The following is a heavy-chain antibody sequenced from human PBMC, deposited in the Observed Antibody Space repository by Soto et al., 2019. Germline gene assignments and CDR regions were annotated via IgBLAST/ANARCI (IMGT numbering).Heavy chain of an antibody. D-gene: IGHD2-21*01. Sequence: QITLKVSGPSLVKPTQPLTLICTFSGFSLSSTRMAVGWIRQPPGKVLEWLALIYWDDDKRYSPFLKSRHTITSNPPKVQEIMTLSLMDAVEAARYFSDDNVMARLGKDCAYWDLVTQVTV. CDR1: GFSLSSTRMA. J-gene: IGHJ4*02. V-gene: IGHV2-5*02. CDR2: IYWDDDK. CDR3: DDNVMARLGKDCAY.